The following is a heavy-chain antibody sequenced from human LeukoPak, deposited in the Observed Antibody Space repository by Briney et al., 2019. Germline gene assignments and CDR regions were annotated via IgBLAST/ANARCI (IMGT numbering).Heavy chain of an antibody. CDR1: GYTFTSDG. CDR3: ASPVSTDGMDV. D-gene: IGHD4-17*01. CDR2: ISAYSGDT. J-gene: IGHJ6*02. Sequence: ASVKVSCKASGYTFTSDGISWVRQAPGQGLEWMGWISAYSGDTNYAQKFQGRATMTTDTSTSTAYMELRSLSSDDTAVYYCASPVSTDGMDVWGQGTTVTVSS. V-gene: IGHV1-18*01.